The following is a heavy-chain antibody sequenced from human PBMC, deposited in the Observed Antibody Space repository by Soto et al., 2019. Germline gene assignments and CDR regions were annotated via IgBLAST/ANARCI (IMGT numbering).Heavy chain of an antibody. J-gene: IGHJ4*02. CDR2: INAGNGNT. Sequence: ASVKVSCKASGYTFTSYAMHWVRQAPGQRLEWMGWINAGNGNTKYSQKFQGRVTITRDTSASTAYMELSSLRSEDTAVYYCARGRHDYGDIYFDYWGQGTLVTVSS. D-gene: IGHD4-17*01. CDR3: ARGRHDYGDIYFDY. CDR1: GYTFTSYA. V-gene: IGHV1-3*01.